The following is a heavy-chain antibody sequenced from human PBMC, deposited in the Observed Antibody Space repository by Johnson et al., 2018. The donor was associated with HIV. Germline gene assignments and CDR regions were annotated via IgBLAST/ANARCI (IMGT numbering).Heavy chain of an antibody. CDR2: MWYDGSNT. V-gene: IGHV3-33*06. Sequence: QVQLVESGGGVVQPGRSLRLSCAASGFTFSTYGMHWVRQAPGKGLEWVAVMWYDGSNTYYADSVKGRFTISRDNSKNTLYLQMNSLGVDDTAVYFCAKQGSDPPLWGQGTLVTVSS. CDR3: AKQGSDPPL. J-gene: IGHJ3*01. CDR1: GFTFSTYG.